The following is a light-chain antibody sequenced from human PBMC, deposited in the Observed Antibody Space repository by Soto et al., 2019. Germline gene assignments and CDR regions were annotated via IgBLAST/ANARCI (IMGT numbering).Light chain of an antibody. CDR3: QQYGSSRT. J-gene: IGKJ1*01. Sequence: EIVLRQSPGTLSLSPGERATLSFRASQSVSSSYLAWYQQKPGQAPRLLIYGASSRATGIPDRFSGSGSGTDFTLTISRLEPEDFAVYYCQQYGSSRTFGQGTNV. V-gene: IGKV3-20*01. CDR1: QSVSSSY. CDR2: GAS.